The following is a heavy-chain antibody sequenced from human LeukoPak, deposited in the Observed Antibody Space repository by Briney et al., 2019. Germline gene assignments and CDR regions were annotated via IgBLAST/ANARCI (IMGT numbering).Heavy chain of an antibody. J-gene: IGHJ4*02. CDR3: SRDREYYYDSSGYYGY. D-gene: IGHD3-22*01. CDR2: IRSKAYGGTT. Sequence: GRSLRLSCTASEFTFGDYAMSWFRQAPGKGLEWVGFIRSKAYGGTTEYAASVKGRFTISRDDSKSIAYLQMNSLKTEDTAVYYCSRDREYYYDSSGYYGYWGQGTLVTVSS. V-gene: IGHV3-49*03. CDR1: EFTFGDYA.